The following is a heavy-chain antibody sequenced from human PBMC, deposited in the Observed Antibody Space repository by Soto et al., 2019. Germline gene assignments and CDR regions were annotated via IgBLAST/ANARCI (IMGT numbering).Heavy chain of an antibody. D-gene: IGHD2-2*01. V-gene: IGHV4-38-2*01. J-gene: IGHJ6*02. CDR1: GYSISSGYY. CDR3: ARLVGYCSSTSCHPYYYYFGMDV. CDR2: IYHSGST. Sequence: SETLSLTCAVSGYSISSGYYWGWIRQPPGKGLEWIGSIYHSGSTYYNPSLKSRVTISVDTSKNQFSLKLSSVTAADTAVYYCARLVGYCSSTSCHPYYYYFGMDVWGQGTTVTVSS.